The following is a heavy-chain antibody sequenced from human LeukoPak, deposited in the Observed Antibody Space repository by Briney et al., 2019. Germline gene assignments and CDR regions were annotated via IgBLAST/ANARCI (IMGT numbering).Heavy chain of an antibody. Sequence: PGGSLRLSCAASGFSFSDHHMSWVRQVPGKGLEWLAYISRDGNFIVYADSVKGRFTISRDNAKQSVYLERKSLRPEDTAVYYCARYVLLMDYWGQGTLVTVSS. CDR3: ARYVLLMDY. CDR1: GFSFSDHH. CDR2: ISRDGNFI. D-gene: IGHD3-16*01. V-gene: IGHV3-11*01. J-gene: IGHJ4*02.